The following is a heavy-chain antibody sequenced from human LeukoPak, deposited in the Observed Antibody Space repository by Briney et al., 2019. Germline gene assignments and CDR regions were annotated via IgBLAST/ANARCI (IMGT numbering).Heavy chain of an antibody. V-gene: IGHV3-73*01. Sequence: GGSLKLSCAASGFTFSGSAMHWVRQASGKGLEWVGRIRSKANSYATAYAASVKGRFTISRDNAKNSLFLQMNSLRAEDTAVYYCVRGGPSTWSWGQGTLVTVSS. CDR2: IRSKANSYAT. J-gene: IGHJ5*02. CDR3: VRGGPSTWS. CDR1: GFTFSGSA. D-gene: IGHD2-15*01.